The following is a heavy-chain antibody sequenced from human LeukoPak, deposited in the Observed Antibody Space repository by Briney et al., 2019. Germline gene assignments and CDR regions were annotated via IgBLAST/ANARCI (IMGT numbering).Heavy chain of an antibody. J-gene: IGHJ4*02. V-gene: IGHV3-23*01. CDR1: GFTFSTYA. D-gene: IGHD6-25*01. CDR2: ISDGGDYT. Sequence: GGSLRVSCAASGFTFSTYAMSWVRQAPGKGLEWVSGISDGGDYTYYADSVKGRFTTSRDNSKNTVYLQMSSLRAEDTAVYYCAGKRYWGQGTLVTVSS. CDR3: AGKRY.